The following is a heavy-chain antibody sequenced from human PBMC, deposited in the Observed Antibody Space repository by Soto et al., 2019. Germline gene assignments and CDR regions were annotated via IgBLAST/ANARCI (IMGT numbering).Heavy chain of an antibody. CDR3: ARDSEGIAVATSFDY. V-gene: IGHV1-69*01. CDR2: IIPIFGTA. CDR1: GGTFSSYA. J-gene: IGHJ4*02. Sequence: QVQLVQSGAEVQKPGSSVKVSCKASGGTFSSYAISWVRQAPGQGLEWMGGIIPIFGTANYAQKFQGRVTITGDESTSTGYMELSSLRSEDTAVYYCARDSEGIAVATSFDYWFQGTLVTVSS. D-gene: IGHD6-19*01.